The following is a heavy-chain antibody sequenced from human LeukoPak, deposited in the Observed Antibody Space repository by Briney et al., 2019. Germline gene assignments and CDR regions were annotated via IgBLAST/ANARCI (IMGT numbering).Heavy chain of an antibody. V-gene: IGHV3-48*01. CDR1: GFTFSSYW. CDR3: ARAPVTSCRGAFCYPFDY. D-gene: IGHD2-15*01. Sequence: GGSLRLSCAASGFTFSSYWMHWVRQAPGKGLEWVSYIRSSSSTIYYADSVKGRFTISRDNAKNSLYLQMNSLRAEDAAVYYCARAPVTSCRGAFCYPFDYWGQGTLVTVSS. J-gene: IGHJ4*02. CDR2: IRSSSSTI.